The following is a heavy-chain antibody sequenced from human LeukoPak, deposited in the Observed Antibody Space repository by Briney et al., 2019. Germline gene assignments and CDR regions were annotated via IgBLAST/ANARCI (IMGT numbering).Heavy chain of an antibody. CDR3: AGKLRYFDWSSRTGFDP. D-gene: IGHD3-9*01. CDR1: GGSFSGYY. CDR2: INHSGST. J-gene: IGHJ5*02. V-gene: IGHV4-34*01. Sequence: SSETLSLTCAVYGGSFSGYYWSWIRQPPGKRLEWIGEINHSGSTNYNPSLKSRVTISVDTSKNQFSLKLSSVTAADTAVYYCAGKLRYFDWSSRTGFDPWGQGTLVTVSS.